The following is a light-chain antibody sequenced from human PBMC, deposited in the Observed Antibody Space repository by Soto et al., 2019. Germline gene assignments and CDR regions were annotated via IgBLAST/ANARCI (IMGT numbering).Light chain of an antibody. V-gene: IGKV2-28*01. CDR1: QSLLHSNGYNY. CDR3: MQDLQNPGYT. Sequence: DIVMTQSPLSLPVTPGEPASISCRSSQSLLHSNGYNYLDWYLQKPGQSPQLLIYLGSNRASGVPDRFSGSGSGTDFTLKISRVEAEDVGVYYCMQDLQNPGYTFGQGTKLEIK. J-gene: IGKJ2*01. CDR2: LGS.